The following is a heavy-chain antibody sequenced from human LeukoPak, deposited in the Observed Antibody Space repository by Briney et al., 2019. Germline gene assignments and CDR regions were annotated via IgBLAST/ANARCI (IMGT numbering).Heavy chain of an antibody. CDR2: IKQDGSEK. V-gene: IGHV3-7*01. Sequence: GGSLRLSCAASGFTFSSYWMSWVRQAPGKGLEWVANIKQDGSEKYYVDSVKGRFTISRDNAKNSLYLQMNSLRAEDTAVYYCARENRRWLQLGYFDYWGQGTLVTASS. CDR1: GFTFSSYW. D-gene: IGHD5-24*01. CDR3: ARENRRWLQLGYFDY. J-gene: IGHJ4*02.